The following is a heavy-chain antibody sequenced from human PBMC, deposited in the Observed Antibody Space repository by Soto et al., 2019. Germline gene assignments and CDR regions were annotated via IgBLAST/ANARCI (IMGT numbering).Heavy chain of an antibody. V-gene: IGHV3-23*01. Sequence: EVQLLESGGGLVQPGGSLRLSCAVSGITFSNYVMSWVRQAPGKGLEWVSGIVAGGGFTYYADSVKGRFTISRDNSRNTLYLQMNSLSAEDTAVYYCARATVRELVYWCQGTLVAVSS. J-gene: IGHJ4*02. CDR1: GITFSNYV. CDR3: ARATVRELVY. CDR2: IVAGGGFT. D-gene: IGHD3-10*01.